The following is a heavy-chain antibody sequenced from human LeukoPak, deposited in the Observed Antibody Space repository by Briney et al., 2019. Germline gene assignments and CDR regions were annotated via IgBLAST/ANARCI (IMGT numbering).Heavy chain of an antibody. Sequence: AASVKVSCKASGYTFTSYGISWVRQAPGQGLEWMGWISAYNGNTNCAQKLQGRVTMTTDTSTSTAYMELRSLRSDDTAVYYCARNYDYVWGSYRSPEHFDYWGQGTLVTVSS. J-gene: IGHJ4*02. D-gene: IGHD3-16*02. CDR3: ARNYDYVWGSYRSPEHFDY. V-gene: IGHV1-18*01. CDR2: ISAYNGNT. CDR1: GYTFTSYG.